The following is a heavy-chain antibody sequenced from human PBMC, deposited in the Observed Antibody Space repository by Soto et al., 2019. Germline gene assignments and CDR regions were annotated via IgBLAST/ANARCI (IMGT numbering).Heavy chain of an antibody. CDR2: ISGGGGNT. Sequence: PGVSLRHSFASSGFTFSSYAMSWFRQAPGKGLEWVSAISGGGGNTYYADSVKGRFTISRDNSKNTLHLQMNSLRAEDTAVYYCARRDLQLDYWGQGNLVTGSS. V-gene: IGHV3-23*01. CDR1: GFTFSSYA. CDR3: ARRDLQLDY. D-gene: IGHD5-18*01. J-gene: IGHJ4*02.